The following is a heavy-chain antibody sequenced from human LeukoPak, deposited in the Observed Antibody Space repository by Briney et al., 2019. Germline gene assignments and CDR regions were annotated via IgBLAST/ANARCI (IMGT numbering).Heavy chain of an antibody. CDR3: TREGATVDH. Sequence: SETLSLTCTVSGVSITSYYWSWVRQPPGKGLEWIGYVHYSESTKYNPSLKNRVTISLDTSKNQFSLRLSSVTDADAAPYYCTREGATVDHWGQGTLVSVSS. CDR2: VHYSEST. D-gene: IGHD5-24*01. CDR1: GVSITSYY. J-gene: IGHJ4*02. V-gene: IGHV4-59*01.